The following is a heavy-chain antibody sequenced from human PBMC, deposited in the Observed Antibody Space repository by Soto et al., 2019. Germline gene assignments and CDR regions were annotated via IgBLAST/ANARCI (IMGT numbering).Heavy chain of an antibody. CDR3: ARSLLGDYYDSDGLDN. CDR2: IIPIFDIT. CDR1: GGPYSKYS. D-gene: IGHD3-22*01. V-gene: IGHV1-69*02. J-gene: IGHJ4*02. Sequence: QVQLVQSGTEVKKPGSSVTVSCKASGGPYSKYSISWVRQAPGQGLEWMGRIIPIFDITNYAQKFQGRVTITANXXTXTVYMDLSSLRSEDTAVYYCARSLLGDYYDSDGLDNWGQGTLVTVSS.